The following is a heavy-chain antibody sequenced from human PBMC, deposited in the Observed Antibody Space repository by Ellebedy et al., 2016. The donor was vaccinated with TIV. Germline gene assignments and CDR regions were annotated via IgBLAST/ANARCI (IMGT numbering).Heavy chain of an antibody. CDR3: ARGAWADGYKSLDY. V-gene: IGHV1-2*02. J-gene: IGHJ4*02. Sequence: ASVKVSXKASGYTFTGYYMHWVRQPPGQGLEWMGWINPNSGGTNYAQKFQGRVTITADKSTSTAYMELSSLTSDDTAVYYCARGAWADGYKSLDYWGQGTLVTVSS. CDR2: INPNSGGT. D-gene: IGHD5-24*01. CDR1: GYTFTGYY.